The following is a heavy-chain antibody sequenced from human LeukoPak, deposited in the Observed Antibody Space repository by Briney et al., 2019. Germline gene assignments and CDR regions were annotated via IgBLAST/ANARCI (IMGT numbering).Heavy chain of an antibody. D-gene: IGHD6-19*01. CDR1: GGTFSSYA. CDR2: IIPIFGTA. J-gene: IGHJ6*02. CDR3: AREHYGLVDSPKAGDYYGMDV. V-gene: IGHV1-69*13. Sequence: SVKVSCKASGGTFSSYAISWVRQAPGQGLEWTGGIIPIFGTANYAQKFQGRVTITADESTSTAYMELSSLRSEDTAVYYCAREHYGLVDSPKAGDYYGMDVWGQGTTVTVSS.